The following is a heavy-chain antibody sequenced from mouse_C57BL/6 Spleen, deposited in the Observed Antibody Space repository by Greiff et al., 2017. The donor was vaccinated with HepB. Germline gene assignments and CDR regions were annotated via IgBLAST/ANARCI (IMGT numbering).Heavy chain of an antibody. V-gene: IGHV1-52*01. CDR3: ARGAGLLRYFDV. CDR1: GYTFTSYW. J-gene: IGHJ1*03. CDR2: IDPSDSET. Sequence: QVQLQQPGAELVRPGSSVKLSCKASGYTFTSYWMHWVKQRPIQGLEWIGNIDPSDSETHYNQKFKDKATLTVDHSSSTAYMQLSSLTSEDSAVYYCARGAGLLRYFDVWGTGTTVTVSS. D-gene: IGHD2-3*01.